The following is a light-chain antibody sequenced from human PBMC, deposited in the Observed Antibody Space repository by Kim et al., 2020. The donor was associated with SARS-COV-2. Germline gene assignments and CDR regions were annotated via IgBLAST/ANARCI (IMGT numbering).Light chain of an antibody. J-gene: IGKJ1*01. CDR3: QQYNNWPTWT. CDR2: GAT. CDR1: QFVPST. Sequence: SRGERAPRYCRAIQFVPSTLAWYQQRPGQAPRLLFYGATVRAADVPARFSGSGSGTEFTLTISSLQSEDFAVYYCQQYNNWPTWTFGQGTKVDIK. V-gene: IGKV3-15*01.